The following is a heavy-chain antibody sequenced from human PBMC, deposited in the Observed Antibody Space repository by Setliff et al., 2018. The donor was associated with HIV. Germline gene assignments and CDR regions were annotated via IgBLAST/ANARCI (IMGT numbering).Heavy chain of an antibody. CDR3: ARVTGYYGSGSPLDY. V-gene: IGHV3-21*04. CDR1: GFTFSSFG. CDR2: ISSTSTYI. Sequence: GGSLRLSCAASGFTFSSFGMHWVRQAPGKGLEWVSSISSTSTYIYYADSVKGRFTISRDNAKNSLYLQMNSLRAEDTAVYYCARVTGYYGSGSPLDYWGQGTLVTVSS. D-gene: IGHD3-10*01. J-gene: IGHJ4*02.